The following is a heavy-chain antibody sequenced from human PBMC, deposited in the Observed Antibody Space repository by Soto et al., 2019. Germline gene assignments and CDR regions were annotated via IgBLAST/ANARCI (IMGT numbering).Heavy chain of an antibody. J-gene: IGHJ6*02. CDR2: IIPIFGTA. CDR3: ARAVFYYDSSGYYFDYYYYGMDV. D-gene: IGHD3-22*01. Sequence: QVQLVQSGAEVKKPGSSVKVSCKASGGTFSSFAISWVRQAPGQGLEWMGGIIPIFGTANYAQKFQGRVTITADESTSTAYMELSSLRSEDTAVYYCARAVFYYDSSGYYFDYYYYGMDVWGQGTTVTVSS. V-gene: IGHV1-69*01. CDR1: GGTFSSFA.